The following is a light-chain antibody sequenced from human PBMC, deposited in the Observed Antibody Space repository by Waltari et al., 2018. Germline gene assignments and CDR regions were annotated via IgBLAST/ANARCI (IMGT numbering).Light chain of an antibody. CDR2: GAS. CDR1: QSVTSN. J-gene: IGKJ2*01. Sequence: EILMTQSPATLSVSPGERATLSCRASQSVTSNLAWYQQKPGQAPRLLIYGASTRATGIPGRFSGSGSGTEFTLIISSLQSEDSAVYYCQQYNNWYTFGQGTKLEFK. V-gene: IGKV3-15*01. CDR3: QQYNNWYT.